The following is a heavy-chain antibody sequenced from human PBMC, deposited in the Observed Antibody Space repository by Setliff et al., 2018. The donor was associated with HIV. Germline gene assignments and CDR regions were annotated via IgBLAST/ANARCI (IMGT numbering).Heavy chain of an antibody. CDR3: ARDRHSSGLGSYGP. CDR2: IDSSGTP. Sequence: SETLSLTCTISGGSFGAYRWSWIRQSAGRGLEWIGRIDSSGTPDYKPSLKGRVAISVDTSRNQFSLRVTSVTAADTAVYFCARDRHSSGLGSYGPWGPGILVTVSS. V-gene: IGHV4-4*07. CDR1: GGSFGAYR. D-gene: IGHD3-10*01. J-gene: IGHJ5*02.